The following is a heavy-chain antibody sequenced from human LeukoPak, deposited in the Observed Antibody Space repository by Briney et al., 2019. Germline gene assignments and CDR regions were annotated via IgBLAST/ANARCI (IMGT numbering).Heavy chain of an antibody. V-gene: IGHV3-7*01. D-gene: IGHD3-16*01. CDR3: ARGRGWVDH. CDR2: IHDDGHVR. J-gene: IGHJ4*02. CDR1: GFTFSAYA. Sequence: GGSLRLSCAASGFTFSAYAMSWFRQAPGKGLEWVANIHDDGHVRNYEDSVKGRFTISRDDARSSVYLQLRGLRAEDTALYFCARGRGWVDHWGQGTLVTVSS.